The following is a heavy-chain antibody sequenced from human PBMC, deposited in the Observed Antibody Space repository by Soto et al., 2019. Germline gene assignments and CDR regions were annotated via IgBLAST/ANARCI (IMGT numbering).Heavy chain of an antibody. J-gene: IGHJ4*02. Sequence: ASVKVSCKASGVTFSSYAISWVRQAPGQGLEWMGGIIPIFGTANYAQKFQGRVTITADESTSTAYMELSSLRSEDTAVYYCAVRPPYYDSSGYYGPLVYWGQGTLVTVSS. CDR1: GVTFSSYA. D-gene: IGHD3-22*01. CDR3: AVRPPYYDSSGYYGPLVY. V-gene: IGHV1-69*13. CDR2: IIPIFGTA.